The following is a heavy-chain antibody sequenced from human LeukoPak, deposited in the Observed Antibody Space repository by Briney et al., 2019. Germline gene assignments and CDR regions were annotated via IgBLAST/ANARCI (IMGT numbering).Heavy chain of an antibody. CDR1: GYTSTNYY. Sequence: ASVKVSCKASGYTSTNYYMHWVRQAPGQGLEWMGIINPSDGSTNYAQKFQGRVTMTRDTSTSTVYMELSSLRSEDSAIYYCARAVAGTEGGGYWGQGTLVTVSS. CDR3: ARAVAGTEGGGY. J-gene: IGHJ4*02. D-gene: IGHD6-19*01. CDR2: INPSDGST. V-gene: IGHV1-46*01.